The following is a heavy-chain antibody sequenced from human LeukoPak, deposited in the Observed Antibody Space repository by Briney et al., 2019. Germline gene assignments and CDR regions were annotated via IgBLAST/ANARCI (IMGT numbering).Heavy chain of an antibody. Sequence: GGSLRLSCAASGFTFSRFGMNWIRQAPGKGLEWVSYISSTGSPIYYADSVKGRFTISRDNAKNSLYLQMNSLRDDDTAVYYCAQKGGTDYWGQGTLVTVSS. CDR3: AQKGGTDY. CDR1: GFTFSRFG. J-gene: IGHJ4*02. D-gene: IGHD2-15*01. V-gene: IGHV3-48*02. CDR2: ISSTGSPI.